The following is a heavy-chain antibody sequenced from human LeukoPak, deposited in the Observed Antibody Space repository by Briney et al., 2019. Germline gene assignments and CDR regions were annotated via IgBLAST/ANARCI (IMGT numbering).Heavy chain of an antibody. CDR1: GGSFSGYY. CDR3: ASFRWAVGFEY. J-gene: IGHJ4*02. V-gene: IGHV4-34*01. Sequence: PSETLSLTCAVYGGSFSGYYWSSIRQTPGKGLEWIREISHSGGTNYNPSLKSRLTISVDTSKNQFSLKLNSVTAADTAVYYCASFRWAVGFEYWDQGTLVTVSS. CDR2: ISHSGGT. D-gene: IGHD2-15*01.